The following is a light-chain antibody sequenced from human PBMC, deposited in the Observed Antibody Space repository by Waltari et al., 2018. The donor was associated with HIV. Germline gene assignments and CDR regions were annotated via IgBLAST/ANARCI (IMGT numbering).Light chain of an antibody. V-gene: IGLV6-57*02. CDR1: SGSLASNH. CDR3: QSYDSTNPCI. Sequence: NFLLTHPHSVSESPGKTVTISCACSSGSLASNHVHGSQQRPGSAPTPVIYEDNQRPSGVPDRCSGSIDSYSNSASLTISELKTEDEADYYCQSYDSTNPCIFGTGTRVTVL. CDR2: EDN. J-gene: IGLJ1*01.